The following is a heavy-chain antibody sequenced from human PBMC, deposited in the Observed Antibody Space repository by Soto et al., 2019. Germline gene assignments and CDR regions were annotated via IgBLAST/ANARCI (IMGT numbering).Heavy chain of an antibody. CDR1: GGSISSGGYY. D-gene: IGHD5-18*01. Sequence: SETLSLTCTVSGGSISSGGYYWSWIRQHPGKGLEWIGYIYYSGSTYYNPSLKSRVTISVDTSKNQFSLRLSSVTAADTAVYYCASTMDTAMVLFDYWGQGTLVTVSS. J-gene: IGHJ4*02. CDR3: ASTMDTAMVLFDY. V-gene: IGHV4-31*03. CDR2: IYYSGST.